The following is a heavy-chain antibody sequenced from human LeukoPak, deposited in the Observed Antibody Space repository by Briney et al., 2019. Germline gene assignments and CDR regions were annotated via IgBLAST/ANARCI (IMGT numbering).Heavy chain of an antibody. CDR1: RYTFTGYY. V-gene: IGHV1-2*02. Sequence: GASVKLSCKASRYTFTGYYMHWVRQAPGQGLEWMGWINPNSCGTNYAEKFQGRVTMTRDTSISTAYMELSRLRSDDTAVYYCARDRIGVLVPAAIPIGSDYCGQRTLFTVSS. CDR3: ARDRIGVLVPAAIPIGSDY. J-gene: IGHJ4*02. D-gene: IGHD2-2*02. CDR2: INPNSCGT.